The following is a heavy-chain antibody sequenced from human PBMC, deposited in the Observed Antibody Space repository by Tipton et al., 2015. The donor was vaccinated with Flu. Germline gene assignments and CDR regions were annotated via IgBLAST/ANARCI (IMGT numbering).Heavy chain of an antibody. Sequence: TLSLTCTVSGGSISSYYWSWIRQPAGKGLEWIGRIYTSGSTSYNPSLKSRATMSVDTSKNQFSLKLSSVTAADTAVYYCARDAQEHCSSSSSCSEFDYWGQGTLVTVFS. V-gene: IGHV4-4*07. CDR2: IYTSGST. CDR3: ARDAQEHCSSSSSCSEFDY. J-gene: IGHJ4*02. CDR1: GGSISSYY. D-gene: IGHD2-2*01.